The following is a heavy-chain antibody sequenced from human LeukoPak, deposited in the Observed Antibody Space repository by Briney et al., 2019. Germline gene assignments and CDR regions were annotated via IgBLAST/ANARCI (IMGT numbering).Heavy chain of an antibody. CDR1: GFTFSSYG. Sequence: PGGSLRLSCAASGFTFSSYGMHWVRQAPGKGLEWVAVISYDGSNKYYADSVKGRFTISRDNSKNTLYLQMNSLRAEDTAVYYCARAVGLGSPTLFDYWGQGTLVTVSS. CDR2: ISYDGSNK. CDR3: ARAVGLGSPTLFDY. J-gene: IGHJ4*02. V-gene: IGHV3-30*19. D-gene: IGHD2-2*01.